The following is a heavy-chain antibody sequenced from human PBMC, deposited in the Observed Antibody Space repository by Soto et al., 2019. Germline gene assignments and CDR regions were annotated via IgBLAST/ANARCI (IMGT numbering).Heavy chain of an antibody. D-gene: IGHD1-1*01. V-gene: IGHV1-18*01. CDR3: AREFVNNYVSWFGP. CDR1: GYTFTSYG. CDR2: ISAYNGNT. J-gene: IGHJ5*02. Sequence: ASVKVSCKASGYTFTSYGISWVRQAPGQGLEWMGWISAYNGNTNYAQKLQGRVTMTTDTSTSTAYMELRSLRSDDTAVYYCAREFVNNYVSWFGPCGQGTLVTVSS.